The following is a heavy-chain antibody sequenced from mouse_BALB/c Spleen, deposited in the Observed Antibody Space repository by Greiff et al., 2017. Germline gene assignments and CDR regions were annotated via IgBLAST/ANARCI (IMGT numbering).Heavy chain of an antibody. CDR3: AREYDYDPWFAY. CDR2: INPSSGYT. Sequence: VQLVESGAELARPGASVKMSCKASGYTFTSYTMHWVKQRPGQGLEWIGYINPSSGYTNYNQKFKDKATLTADKSSSTAYMQLSSLTSEDSAVYYCAREYDYDPWFAYWGQGTLVTVSA. V-gene: IGHV1-4*01. CDR1: GYTFTSYT. J-gene: IGHJ3*01. D-gene: IGHD2-4*01.